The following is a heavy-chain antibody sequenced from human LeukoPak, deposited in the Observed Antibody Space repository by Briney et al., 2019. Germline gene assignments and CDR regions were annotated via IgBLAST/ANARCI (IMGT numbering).Heavy chain of an antibody. J-gene: IGHJ4*02. CDR3: AKSVVPAARGGYFDY. Sequence: GGSLRLSCAASGFTFSSYGMHWVRQAPGKGLEWVAVISYDGSNKYYADSVKDRFTISRDNSKNTLYLQMNSLRAEDTAVYYCAKSVVPAARGGYFDYWGQGTLVTVSS. V-gene: IGHV3-30*18. CDR2: ISYDGSNK. CDR1: GFTFSSYG. D-gene: IGHD2-2*01.